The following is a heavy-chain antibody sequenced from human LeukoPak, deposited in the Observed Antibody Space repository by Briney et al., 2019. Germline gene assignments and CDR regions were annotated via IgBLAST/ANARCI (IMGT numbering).Heavy chain of an antibody. D-gene: IGHD4-17*01. CDR1: GGSISSSHW. Sequence: PSETLSLTCAVSGGSISSSHWWTWVRQPPGKGLEWIGEIYHSGRTGYSPSLQSRITMSLDKSKKQFSLNLASVTAADTAVYYFTRRGDYQPFDFDSWGQGTPVTVSS. V-gene: IGHV4-4*02. CDR3: TRRGDYQPFDFDS. CDR2: IYHSGRT. J-gene: IGHJ4*02.